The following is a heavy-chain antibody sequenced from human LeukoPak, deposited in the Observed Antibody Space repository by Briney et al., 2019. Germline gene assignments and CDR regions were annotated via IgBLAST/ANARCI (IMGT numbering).Heavy chain of an antibody. CDR3: ARDRGDSDPGDWYDS. CDR2: ISGSGSTV. D-gene: IGHD2-21*02. CDR1: GFTFSGYY. Sequence: GGSLRLSCAASGFTFSGYYMSWIRQAPGKGLEWVSYISGSGSTVYYAASVRGRFTISRDNAKNSLFLQMRSLRAEDTAVYYCARDRGDSDPGDWYDSWGQGTLVAVSS. J-gene: IGHJ5*01. V-gene: IGHV3-11*01.